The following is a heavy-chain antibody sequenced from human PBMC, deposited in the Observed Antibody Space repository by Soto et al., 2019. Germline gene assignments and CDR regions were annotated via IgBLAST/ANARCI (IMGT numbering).Heavy chain of an antibody. J-gene: IGHJ4*02. V-gene: IGHV3-30-3*01. D-gene: IGHD3-3*01. CDR2: ISCAGTST. CDR1: GFTLSSYA. Sequence: QVQLVESGGGVVQPGRSLRLSCAASGFTLSSYAMHWVRQAPGKGLEWVAVISCAGTSTYYADSVRGRFTISRDNSKDTVYLQLNSLRTEDTAVYHCARDTGHDRNEYYTFESWGQGTLVTVSS. CDR3: ARDTGHDRNEYYTFES.